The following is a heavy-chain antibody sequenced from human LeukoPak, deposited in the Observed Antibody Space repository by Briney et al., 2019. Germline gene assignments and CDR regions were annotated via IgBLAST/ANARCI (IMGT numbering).Heavy chain of an antibody. Sequence: GASVKVSCKASNSTFSGMSWVRQAPGQGLEWMGWINPNSGGTNYAQKFQGWVTMTRDTSISTAYMELSRLRSDDTAVYYCTRGGYSYEYDYWGQGTLVTVSS. CDR1: NSTFSG. V-gene: IGHV1-2*04. CDR3: TRGGYSYEYDY. J-gene: IGHJ4*02. D-gene: IGHD5-18*01. CDR2: INPNSGGT.